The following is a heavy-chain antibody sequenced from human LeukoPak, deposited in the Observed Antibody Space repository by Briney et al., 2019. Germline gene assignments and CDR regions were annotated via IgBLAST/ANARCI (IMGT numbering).Heavy chain of an antibody. J-gene: IGHJ4*02. D-gene: IGHD3-10*01. CDR1: RGSISGYS. V-gene: IGHV4-59*01. CDR2: IYYSGDT. Sequence: NPSETLSLTCTVSRGSISGYSWSWIRQSPGGGLEWIGYIYYSGDTAYNPSLRSRVTLSVDTSKNQFSLQLRSVTTADTAVYYCARGASPTYYYGSGSYYSLDYWGQGTLVTVSS. CDR3: ARGASPTYYYGSGSYYSLDY.